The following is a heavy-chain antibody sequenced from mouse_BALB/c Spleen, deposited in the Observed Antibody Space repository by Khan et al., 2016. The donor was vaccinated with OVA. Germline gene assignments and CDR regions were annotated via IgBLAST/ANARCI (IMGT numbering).Heavy chain of an antibody. V-gene: IGHV5-6*01. CDR3: ARGLYGSCYDYYAMEY. D-gene: IGHD1-1*01. CDR2: LSTSGRYT. Sequence: EVELVESGGDLVKPGGSLKLSCAASGFTFSSYGMSWVRQTPDKRLGWVAILSTSGRYTYYPDSVKGRFTISRDNATNTLYLQMTSLKSEDTAMFYRARGLYGSCYDYYAMEYWSQGTAVTVSS. J-gene: IGHJ4*01. CDR1: GFTFSSYG.